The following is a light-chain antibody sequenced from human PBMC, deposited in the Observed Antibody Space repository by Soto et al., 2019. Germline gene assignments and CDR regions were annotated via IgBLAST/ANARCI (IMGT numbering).Light chain of an antibody. J-gene: IGKJ1*01. V-gene: IGKV1-12*01. CDR3: QNFDSAPQT. CDR1: QGISSW. Sequence: DIQMPQSPSSVSASVGDRVTVTCRASQGISSWLAWYQKKPGKAPKLLIYAASSLQSGVPSRFRGGGSGTEFTLTISSLQPEDVATYYCQNFDSAPQTFGQGTKVDI. CDR2: AAS.